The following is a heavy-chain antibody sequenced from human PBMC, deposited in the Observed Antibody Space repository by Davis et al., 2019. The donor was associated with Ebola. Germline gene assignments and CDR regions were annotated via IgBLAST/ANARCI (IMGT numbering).Heavy chain of an antibody. CDR3: ARAVFHEVLDS. D-gene: IGHD3-3*01. CDR2: VSHSEREK. Sequence: GESLKISCAASGFTFARHAMHWVRQAPGKGLEWVAVVSHSEREKFYADSVKGRFTISRDNSENTLYLQMDSLTADDTAVYFCARAVFHEVLDSWGQGTPVTVSS. J-gene: IGHJ4*02. CDR1: GFTFARHA. V-gene: IGHV3-30*04.